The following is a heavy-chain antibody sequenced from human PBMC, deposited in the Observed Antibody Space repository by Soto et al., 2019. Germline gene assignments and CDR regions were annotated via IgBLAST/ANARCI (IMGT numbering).Heavy chain of an antibody. CDR2: IIPILGIA. J-gene: IGHJ6*03. CDR1: GGTFSSYT. CDR3: ARGLPRGGSGQRRNDYYDYMAV. Sequence: GASVKVSCKASGGTFSSYTISCVRQAPRQGHEWMGRIIPILGIANYAQKFQGRVTITADKSTSTAYMELSSLRSEDTAVYYCARGLPRGGSGQRRNDYYDYMAVWRKGTSVTVS. D-gene: IGHD6-19*01. V-gene: IGHV1-69*02.